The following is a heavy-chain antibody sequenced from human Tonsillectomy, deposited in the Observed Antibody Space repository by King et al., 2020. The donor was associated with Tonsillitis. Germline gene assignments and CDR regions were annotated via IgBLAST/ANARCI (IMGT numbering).Heavy chain of an antibody. D-gene: IGHD1-7*01. V-gene: IGHV3-30*02. J-gene: IGHJ3*02. Sequence: QLVQSGGGVVQSGGSLRLSCAASGFTFSSYGMHWVRQAPGKGLQWVAFIRYDASNKYYADSVKGRFTISRDNSKNTLYLQMNSLRAEDTAVYYFAKLTGTNAFDIWGQGTMVTVSS. CDR1: GFTFSSYG. CDR3: AKLTGTNAFDI. CDR2: IRYDASNK.